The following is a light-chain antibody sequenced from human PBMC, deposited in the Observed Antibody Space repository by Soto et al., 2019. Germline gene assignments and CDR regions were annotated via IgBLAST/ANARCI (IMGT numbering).Light chain of an antibody. CDR3: QQYNNWPPWT. CDR1: QSVSSN. Sequence: DIVMTQSPSTLSVSPGDRVTLSCRASQSVSSNLAWYQQKPGQAPRLLIYGASTRATGIPARFSGSGSGTEFTLTISSLQSEDFAVYYCQQYNNWPPWTFGQGTKVEIK. J-gene: IGKJ1*01. V-gene: IGKV3-15*01. CDR2: GAS.